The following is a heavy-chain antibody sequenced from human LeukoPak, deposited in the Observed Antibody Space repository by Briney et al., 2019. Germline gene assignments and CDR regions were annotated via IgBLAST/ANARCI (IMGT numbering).Heavy chain of an antibody. Sequence: PGGSLRLSCAASGFIFSHYGMHWVRQAPGKGLEWVAVIWSDGSNRFYAGSVKGRFTISRDNAQNTVFMQMNSLRAEDTAMYYCARDAQRGFDYSNSLRYWGHGTLVTVSS. CDR3: ARDAQRGFDYSNSLRY. CDR1: GFIFSHYG. J-gene: IGHJ4*01. V-gene: IGHV3-33*01. D-gene: IGHD4-11*01. CDR2: IWSDGSNR.